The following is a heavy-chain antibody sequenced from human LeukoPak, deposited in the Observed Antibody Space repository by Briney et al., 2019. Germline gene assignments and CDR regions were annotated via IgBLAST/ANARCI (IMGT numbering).Heavy chain of an antibody. Sequence: PGRSLRLSCAASGFTFNDYAMHWVRQAPGKGLEWVSGIGWNSHIIGYEDSVKGRFTISRDNARNSLSLQMNSLRAKDTAFYYCAKDRDSSGFAPYFDYWGQGILVTVSS. CDR2: IGWNSHII. CDR1: GFTFNDYA. CDR3: AKDRDSSGFAPYFDY. D-gene: IGHD3-22*01. V-gene: IGHV3-9*01. J-gene: IGHJ4*02.